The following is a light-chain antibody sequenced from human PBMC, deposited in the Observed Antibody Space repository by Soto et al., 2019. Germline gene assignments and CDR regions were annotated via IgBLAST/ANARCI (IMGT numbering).Light chain of an antibody. Sequence: IVMPRSPATLSVSPGERATLSCRASQSVSSNLAWYQQKPGQAPRLLIYGASTRATGIPARFSGSGSGTEFTLTISSLQSEDFAVYYCQQYNNWPLTFGGGTKVDIK. CDR1: QSVSSN. CDR3: QQYNNWPLT. V-gene: IGKV3-15*01. CDR2: GAS. J-gene: IGKJ4*01.